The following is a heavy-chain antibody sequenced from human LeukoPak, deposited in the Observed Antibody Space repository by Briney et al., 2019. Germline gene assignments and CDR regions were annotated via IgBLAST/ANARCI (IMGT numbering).Heavy chain of an antibody. CDR2: IYDNGVT. V-gene: IGHV4-4*09. J-gene: IGHJ1*01. D-gene: IGHD2-15*01. CDR3: AGRGHRYSRD. CDR1: GDSVSSGY. Sequence: PSETLSLSCNVSGDSVSSGYWTWIRQSPAKGLEWIGFIYDNGVTDYNPSLKSRLIISLDTSKNEFSLNLRSVRAADSAIYYCAGRGHRYSRDWGQGILVTVSS.